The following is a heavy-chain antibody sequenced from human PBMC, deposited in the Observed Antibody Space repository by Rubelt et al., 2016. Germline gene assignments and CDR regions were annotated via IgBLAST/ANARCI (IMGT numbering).Heavy chain of an antibody. CDR2: INHSGST. CDR1: GGSFSGYY. Sequence: QVQLQQWGAGLLKPSETLSLTCAVYGGSFSGYYWSWIRQPPGQGLEWLGEINHSGSTNYNPSLKSRVTISVDTSKNQFAVKLSSVTAADTAVYYCARVTGGSSDYWGQGTLVTVSS. J-gene: IGHJ4*02. D-gene: IGHD3-16*01. CDR3: ARVTGGSSDY. V-gene: IGHV4-34*01.